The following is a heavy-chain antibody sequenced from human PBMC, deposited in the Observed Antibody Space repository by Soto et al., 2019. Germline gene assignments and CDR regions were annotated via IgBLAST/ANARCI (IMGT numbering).Heavy chain of an antibody. CDR2: INTDGSST. J-gene: IGHJ6*02. CDR3: ARDRVYYNSGYYYDYGMDV. CDR1: GFTLSNYW. Sequence: GGSLRLSCVASGFTLSNYWIHWVRQAPGKGLVWVSRINTDGSSTTYADSVQGRFAITRDNAQNTVYLQMKSLRAEDTAVYYCARDRVYYNSGYYYDYGMDVWGQGTTVTVSS. V-gene: IGHV3-74*01. D-gene: IGHD3-22*01.